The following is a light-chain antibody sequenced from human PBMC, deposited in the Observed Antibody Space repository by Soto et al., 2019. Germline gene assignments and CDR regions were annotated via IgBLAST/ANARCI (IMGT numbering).Light chain of an antibody. CDR2: KAS. Sequence: DIQMTQSPSTLSASVGDRVTITCRASQTISSYLDWYQQTPGKAPKVLIYKASSLKSGFPSRFSGSGSGTDFTLTISSLQPYDFATYYCQQYNNYPYTFGQGTKLEIK. J-gene: IGKJ2*01. CDR3: QQYNNYPYT. CDR1: QTISSY. V-gene: IGKV1-5*03.